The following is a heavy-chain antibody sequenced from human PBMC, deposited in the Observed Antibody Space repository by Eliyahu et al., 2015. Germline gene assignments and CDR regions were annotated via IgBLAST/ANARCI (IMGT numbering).Heavy chain of an antibody. V-gene: IGHV1-46*03. J-gene: IGHJ4*02. CDR2: INPSGGST. CDR3: ARDRTDRSYYDSSGYSI. CDR1: GYTFTSYY. D-gene: IGHD3-22*01. Sequence: QVQLVQSGAEVKKPGASVKVSCKASGYTFTSYYMXWVRQAPGQGLEWMGIINPSGGSTSYAQKFQGRVTMTRDTSTSTVYMELSSLRSEDTTVYYCARDRTDRSYYDSSGYSIWGQGTLVTVSS.